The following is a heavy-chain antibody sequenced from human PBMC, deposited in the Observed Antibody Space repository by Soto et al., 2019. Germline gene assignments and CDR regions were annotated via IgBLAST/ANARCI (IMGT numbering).Heavy chain of an antibody. V-gene: IGHV1-8*01. Sequence: GASVKVSCKASGYTFTSYDINWVRQATGQGLEWMGWMNPNSGNTGYAQKFQGRVTMTRNTSISTAYMELSSLRSEDTAVYYCARLGDIVVFSGDYYGMDVWGQGTTVTVSS. D-gene: IGHD2-15*01. CDR3: ARLGDIVVFSGDYYGMDV. CDR2: MNPNSGNT. J-gene: IGHJ6*02. CDR1: GYTFTSYD.